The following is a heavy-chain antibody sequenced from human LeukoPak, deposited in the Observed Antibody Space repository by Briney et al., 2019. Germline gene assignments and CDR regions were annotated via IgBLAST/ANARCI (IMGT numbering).Heavy chain of an antibody. CDR2: IYYSGST. CDR3: ARHDQGIAVY. CDR1: GGSISSYY. J-gene: IGHJ4*02. D-gene: IGHD6-19*01. V-gene: IGHV4-59*05. Sequence: SETLSLTCTVSGGSISSYYWSWIRQPPGKGLEWIGSIYYSGSTYYNPSLKSRVTISVDTSKNQFSLKLSSVTAADTAVYYCARHDQGIAVYWGQGTLVTVSS.